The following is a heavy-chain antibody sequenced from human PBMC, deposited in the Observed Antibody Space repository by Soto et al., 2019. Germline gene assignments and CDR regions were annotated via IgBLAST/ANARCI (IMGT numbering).Heavy chain of an antibody. CDR3: ARALVVPAAVLDYYGFDV. D-gene: IGHD2-2*01. CDR1: GGSINSDY. CDR2: IYYSGNT. Sequence: KPSETLSLTCTVSGGSINSDYWSWIRQPPGKGLEWMGSIYYSGNTKFSPSLKSRVTISVETSRKRFSLKLASVTATDTAVYYCARALVVPAAVLDYYGFDVWGQGTTVTVSS. J-gene: IGHJ6*02. V-gene: IGHV4-59*01.